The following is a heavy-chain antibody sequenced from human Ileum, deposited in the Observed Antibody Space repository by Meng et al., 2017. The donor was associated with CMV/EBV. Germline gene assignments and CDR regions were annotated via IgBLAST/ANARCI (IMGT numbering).Heavy chain of an antibody. CDR2: IYWDDDK. Sequence: HTAVRASAPTRTNPPPTLTLLCRVSGFSLRTKGGGVGWIRQPPGKALEWLALIYWDDDKRYSPSLKSRLTITKDTSKNQVVLTMTNMDPVDTATYYCAHTPTIAAAYLFDYWGQGTLVTVSS. J-gene: IGHJ4*02. CDR3: AHTPTIAAAYLFDY. V-gene: IGHV2-5*02. CDR1: GFSLRTKGGG. D-gene: IGHD6-13*01.